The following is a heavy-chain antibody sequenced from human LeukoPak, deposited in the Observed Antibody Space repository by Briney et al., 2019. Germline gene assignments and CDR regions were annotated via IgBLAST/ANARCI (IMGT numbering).Heavy chain of an antibody. CDR1: GYSSTSYW. CDR2: IDPSDSYT. CDR3: ARHKGYQLASY. V-gene: IGHV5-10-1*01. J-gene: IGHJ4*02. D-gene: IGHD2-2*01. Sequence: GESLKISCKGSGYSSTSYWISWVRQMPGKGLEWMGRIDPSDSYTNYSPSFQGHVTISAGKSISTAYLQWSSLKASDTAMYYCARHKGYQLASYWGQGTLVTVSS.